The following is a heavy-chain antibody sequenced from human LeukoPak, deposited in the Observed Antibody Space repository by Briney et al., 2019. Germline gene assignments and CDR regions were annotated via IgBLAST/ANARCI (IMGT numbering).Heavy chain of an antibody. D-gene: IGHD1-26*01. J-gene: IGHJ5*02. CDR1: GGSISSGDYY. Sequence: PSETLSLTCTVSGGSISSGDYYWSWIRQPPGKGLEWIGYIYYSGSTYYNPSLKSRVSISVDTSKNQFSLKLSSVTAADTAVYYCVRGEGVLRFDPWGQGTLVTVSS. CDR3: VRGEGVLRFDP. V-gene: IGHV4-30-4*08. CDR2: IYYSGST.